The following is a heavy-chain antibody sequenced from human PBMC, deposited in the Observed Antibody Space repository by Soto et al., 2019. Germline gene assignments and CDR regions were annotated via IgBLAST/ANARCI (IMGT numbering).Heavy chain of an antibody. D-gene: IGHD4-4*01. CDR3: VRDYSSFPDF. CDR1: GGSINLYY. CDR2: IYYGGNT. V-gene: IGHV4-59*01. Sequence: KPSETLSLTCTVSGGSINLYYWSWIRQPPGKGLEWIGYIYYGGNTNYNPSLRSRVTMTTDTSTNTAYLEVRSLTYDDTAVYFCVRDYSSFPDFWGQGTLVTVS. J-gene: IGHJ4*02.